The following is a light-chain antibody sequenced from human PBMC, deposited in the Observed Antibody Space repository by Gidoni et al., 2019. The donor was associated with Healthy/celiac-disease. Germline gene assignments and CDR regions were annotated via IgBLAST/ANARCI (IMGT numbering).Light chain of an antibody. CDR3: QQYGSSRGFT. Sequence: EIVLTPSPATLSLSPGDRATLSCRASQSVSSSYLAWYQQKPGQAPRLLIYGASSRATGIPDRFSGSGSGTDFTLTISRLEPEDFAVYYCQQYGSSRGFTFGPGTKVDIK. CDR2: GAS. J-gene: IGKJ3*01. CDR1: QSVSSSY. V-gene: IGKV3-20*01.